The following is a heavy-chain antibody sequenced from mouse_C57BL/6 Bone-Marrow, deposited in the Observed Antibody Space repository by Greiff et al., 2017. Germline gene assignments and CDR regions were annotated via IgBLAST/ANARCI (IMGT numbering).Heavy chain of an antibody. Sequence: QVQLQQPGAELVKPGASVKMSCKASGYTFTSYWITWVKQRPGQGLEWLGDIYPGSGSTNYNEKFKSKATLTVDTSSSTAYMQLSSLTSEDSAVYYCARPGDYDGYAMDYWGQGTSVTVSS. CDR3: ARPGDYDGYAMDY. J-gene: IGHJ4*01. D-gene: IGHD2-4*01. CDR2: IYPGSGST. V-gene: IGHV1-55*01. CDR1: GYTFTSYW.